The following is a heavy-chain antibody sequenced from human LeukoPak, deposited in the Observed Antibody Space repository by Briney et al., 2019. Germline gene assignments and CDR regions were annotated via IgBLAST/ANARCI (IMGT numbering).Heavy chain of an antibody. CDR2: IYHSGST. Sequence: SETLSLTCAVSGYSISSGYYWGWIRQPPGKGLEWIGSIYHSGSTYYNPSLKSRVTISVDTSKNQFSLKLSSETAADTAVYYCARHVVGATTGNNWFDPWGQGTLVTVSS. CDR3: ARHVVGATTGNNWFDP. CDR1: GYSISSGYY. J-gene: IGHJ5*02. V-gene: IGHV4-38-2*01. D-gene: IGHD1-26*01.